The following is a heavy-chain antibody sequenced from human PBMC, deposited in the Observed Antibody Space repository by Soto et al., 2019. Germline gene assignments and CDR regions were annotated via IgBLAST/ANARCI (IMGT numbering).Heavy chain of an antibody. J-gene: IGHJ4*02. CDR2: ISYDGSNK. Sequence: WGSLRLSCAASGFTFSSYGMHWVRQAPGKGLEWMAVISYDGSNKYYADSVKGRFTISRDNSKNTLYLQMNSLRAEDTAVYYCAKDNVLLWFGELFHWGQGTLVTVSS. CDR1: GFTFSSYG. CDR3: AKDNVLLWFGELFH. V-gene: IGHV3-30*18. D-gene: IGHD3-10*01.